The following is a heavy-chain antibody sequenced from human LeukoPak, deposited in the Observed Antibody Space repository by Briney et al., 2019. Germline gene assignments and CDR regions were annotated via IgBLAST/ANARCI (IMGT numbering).Heavy chain of an antibody. Sequence: PSETLSLTCTVSGGSISSYYWSWIRQPAGKRLEWIGRIYTSGSTYYNPSLKSRVTMSVDTSKNEFSLKLRSVTAADTAVYYCARDRDSSGLSEVDYWGQGTPVTVSS. D-gene: IGHD6-19*01. V-gene: IGHV4-4*07. CDR1: GGSISSYY. J-gene: IGHJ4*02. CDR2: IYTSGST. CDR3: ARDRDSSGLSEVDY.